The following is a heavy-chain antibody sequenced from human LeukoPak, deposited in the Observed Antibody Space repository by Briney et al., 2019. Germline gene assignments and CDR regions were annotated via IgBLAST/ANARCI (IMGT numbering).Heavy chain of an antibody. D-gene: IGHD2-21*02. CDR2: IQREIDGGTT. V-gene: IGHV3-15*01. J-gene: IGHJ4*02. Sequence: GGSLRLSCEASGFTFSDAWMSWVRQAPGRGLEWVGRIQREIDGGTTDYAAPVKGRFTISRDDLKNTLYLQMNSLKIEDTAVYYCATELLSHFDYWSQGTLVTVSS. CDR3: ATELLSHFDY. CDR1: GFTFSDAW.